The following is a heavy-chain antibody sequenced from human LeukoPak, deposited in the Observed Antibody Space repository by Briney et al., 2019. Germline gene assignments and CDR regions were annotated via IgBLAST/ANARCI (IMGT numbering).Heavy chain of an antibody. J-gene: IGHJ5*02. Sequence: PGGSLRLSCTASGFIVSSNYMSWVRQAPGKGLEWVSVIYSGGSTYYADSVKGRFTISRDNSKNTLYLQMNSLRAEDTAVYYCARGSSSTPRGPFDPWGQGTLVTVSS. CDR3: ARGSSSTPRGPFDP. V-gene: IGHV3-66*01. D-gene: IGHD6-6*01. CDR1: GFIVSSNY. CDR2: IYSGGST.